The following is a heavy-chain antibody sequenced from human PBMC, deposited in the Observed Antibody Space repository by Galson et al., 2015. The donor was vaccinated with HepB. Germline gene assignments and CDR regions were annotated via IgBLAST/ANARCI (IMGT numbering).Heavy chain of an antibody. CDR1: GYSITSGYY. J-gene: IGHJ4*02. Sequence: SETLSLTCTVSGYSITSGYYWGWIRQPPGKGLEWIGIIYHSGSTYYNPSLKSRLTISVDTSKNQFSLNLNSVTAADTAVYYCARMPSGPHYYMGYWGQGTLVTVSS. V-gene: IGHV4-38-2*02. CDR3: ARMPSGPHYYMGY. D-gene: IGHD1-26*01. CDR2: IYHSGST.